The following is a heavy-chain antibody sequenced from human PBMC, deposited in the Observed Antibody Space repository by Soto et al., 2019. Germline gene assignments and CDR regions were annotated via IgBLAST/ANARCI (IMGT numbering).Heavy chain of an antibody. CDR3: ARTGEIHSAFDI. Sequence: GSLRLSCGASGFTFSSYSVNWVRQAPGKGLEWVSSISSRSAYIFYADSVKGRFIISRDNAKNSLYLQMNSLRAEDTAVYYCARTGEIHSAFDIWGQGTMVTVSS. J-gene: IGHJ3*02. CDR2: ISSRSAYI. V-gene: IGHV3-21*01. D-gene: IGHD3-10*01. CDR1: GFTFSSYS.